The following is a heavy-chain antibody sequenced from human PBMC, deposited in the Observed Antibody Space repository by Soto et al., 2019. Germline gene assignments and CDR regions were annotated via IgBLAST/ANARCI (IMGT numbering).Heavy chain of an antibody. V-gene: IGHV3-30*18. CDR2: ISYDGSNK. CDR3: AKEGKVVTPGWYFDL. CDR1: GFTFSSYG. D-gene: IGHD2-21*02. J-gene: IGHJ2*01. Sequence: QVPLVESGGGVVQPGRSLRLSCAASGFTFSSYGMHWVRQAPGKGLEWVAVISYDGSNKYYADSVKGRFTISRDNYXXTLDLQMNSLRAEDTAVYYCAKEGKVVTPGWYFDLWGRGTLVTVSS.